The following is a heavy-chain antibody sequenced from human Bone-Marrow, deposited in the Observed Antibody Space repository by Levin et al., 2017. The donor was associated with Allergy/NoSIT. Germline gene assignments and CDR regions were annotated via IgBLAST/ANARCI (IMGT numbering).Heavy chain of an antibody. CDR3: AKLIFKEVSVVGYPDY. J-gene: IGHJ4*02. V-gene: IGHV3-23*01. Sequence: GGSLRLSCAASGFTFRLYGLTWVRQAPGRGLEWVSTISVSGHTTFYADSVKGRFTVSRDNSKNTLYLQMNRLRAEDTAVYYCAKLIFKEVSVVGYPDYWGQGALVTVSS. CDR1: GFTFRLYG. D-gene: IGHD2-21*01. CDR2: ISVSGHTT.